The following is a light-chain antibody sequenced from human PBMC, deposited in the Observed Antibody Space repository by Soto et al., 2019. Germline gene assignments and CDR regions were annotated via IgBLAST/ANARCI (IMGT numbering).Light chain of an antibody. CDR2: SNH. CDR1: SSNMGRNT. CDR3: AGWDDSLNGWV. V-gene: IGLV1-44*01. J-gene: IGLJ3*02. Sequence: QSVLTQPPSASGTPGQRVTISCSGGSSNMGRNTVHWYRQVPGTAPKLLIYSNHQRPSGVPDRISGSKSGTSASLAISGLQSEDEADYYCAGWDDSLNGWVFGGGTKLTVL.